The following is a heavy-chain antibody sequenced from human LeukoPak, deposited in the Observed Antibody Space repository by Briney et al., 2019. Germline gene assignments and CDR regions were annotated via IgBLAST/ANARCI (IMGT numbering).Heavy chain of an antibody. CDR3: ASWGEGALDN. J-gene: IGHJ4*02. CDR1: GFTFNNYN. CDR2: ITSSGAYI. D-gene: IGHD1-26*01. Sequence: GGSLRLSCAASGFTFNNYNMNWVRQAPGKALEWVSSITSSGAYIFYADSVKGRFTISRDNAKKSLYLQMNSLRVEDTGVYYCASWGEGALDNWGQGTLVTVSS. V-gene: IGHV3-21*01.